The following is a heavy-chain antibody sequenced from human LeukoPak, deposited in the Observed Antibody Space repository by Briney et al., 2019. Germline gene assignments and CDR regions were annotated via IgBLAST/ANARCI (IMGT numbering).Heavy chain of an antibody. CDR2: IYYSGST. J-gene: IGHJ4*02. Sequence: PSETLPLTCTVSGGSISSASYYWGWIRQPPGKGLEWIGSIYYSGSTYYNPSLKSRVTISVNMSKNQFSLKLSSVTAADTAVYYCARQFGGYNLYYFDYWGQGTLVTVSS. CDR3: ARQFGGYNLYYFDY. CDR1: GGSISSASYY. V-gene: IGHV4-39*01. D-gene: IGHD5-24*01.